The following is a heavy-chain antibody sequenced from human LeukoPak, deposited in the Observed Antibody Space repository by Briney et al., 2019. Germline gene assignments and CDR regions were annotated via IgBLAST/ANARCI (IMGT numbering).Heavy chain of an antibody. J-gene: IGHJ4*02. CDR3: ARAAGYSSSWYGAYFDY. D-gene: IGHD6-13*01. Sequence: GASVKVSCKASGYTFTSYYMHWVRQAPGQGLEWMGIINPSGGSTSYALKFQGRVTMTRDTSTSTVYMELSSLRSEDTAVYYCARAAGYSSSWYGAYFDYWGQGTLVTVSS. V-gene: IGHV1-46*01. CDR2: INPSGGST. CDR1: GYTFTSYY.